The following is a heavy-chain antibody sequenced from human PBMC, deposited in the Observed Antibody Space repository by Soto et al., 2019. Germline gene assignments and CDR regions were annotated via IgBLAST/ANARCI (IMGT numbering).Heavy chain of an antibody. Sequence: GESLKISCKGSGYSFTSYWIGWVRQMPGKGPEWMGIIYPGDSDTRYSPSFQGQVTISADKSISTAYLQWSSLKASDTAMYYCARQASGYCSSTSCYNYYYYMDVWGKGTTVTVSS. D-gene: IGHD2-2*02. J-gene: IGHJ6*03. CDR1: GYSFTSYW. CDR3: ARQASGYCSSTSCYNYYYYMDV. CDR2: IYPGDSDT. V-gene: IGHV5-51*01.